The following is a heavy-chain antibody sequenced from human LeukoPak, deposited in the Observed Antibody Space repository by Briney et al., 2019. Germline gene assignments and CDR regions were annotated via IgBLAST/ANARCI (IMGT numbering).Heavy chain of an antibody. Sequence: SSETLSLTCTVSGGSVSSGSYYWSWIRQPPGKGLEWIGYIYYSGSTNYNPSLKSRVTISVDTSKNQFSLKLSSVTAADTAVYYCARSTHYDFWSGYSSRYFDYWGQGTLVTVSS. J-gene: IGHJ4*02. D-gene: IGHD3-3*01. CDR1: GGSVSSGSYY. CDR3: ARSTHYDFWSGYSSRYFDY. CDR2: IYYSGST. V-gene: IGHV4-61*01.